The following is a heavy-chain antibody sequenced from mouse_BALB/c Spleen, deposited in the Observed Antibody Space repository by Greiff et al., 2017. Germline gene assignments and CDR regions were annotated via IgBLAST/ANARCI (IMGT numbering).Heavy chain of an antibody. CDR2: ISSGGSYT. Sequence: EVKLEESGGDLVKPGGSLKLSCAASGFTFSSYGMSWVRQTPDKRLEWVATISSGGSYTYYPDSVKGRFTISRDNAKNTLYLQMSSLKSEDTAMYYCARLITTANAMDYWGQGTSVTVSS. CDR1: GFTFSSYG. V-gene: IGHV5-6*02. J-gene: IGHJ4*01. CDR3: ARLITTANAMDY. D-gene: IGHD1-2*01.